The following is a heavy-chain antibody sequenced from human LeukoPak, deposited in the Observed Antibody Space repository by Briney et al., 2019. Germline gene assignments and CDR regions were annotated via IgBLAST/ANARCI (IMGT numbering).Heavy chain of an antibody. J-gene: IGHJ4*02. CDR1: GYSFTSYW. CDR3: ARHGTMARGAIGGY. CDR2: IDPSDSCT. V-gene: IGHV5-10-1*01. D-gene: IGHD3-10*01. Sequence: GGSLRLSCKGSGYSFTSYWISWVRQMPGKGLEWMGRIDPSDSCTSYSPSFQGHVTISADKSISTACLQWSSLKASDTAMYYCARHGTMARGAIGGYWGQGTLVTVSS.